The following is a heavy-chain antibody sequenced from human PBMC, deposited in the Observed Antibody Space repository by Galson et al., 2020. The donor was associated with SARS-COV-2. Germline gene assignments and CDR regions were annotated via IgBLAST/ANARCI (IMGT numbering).Heavy chain of an antibody. J-gene: IGHJ4*02. CDR1: GGSFSAYY. V-gene: IGHV4-34*01. Sequence: SETLSLTCAVYGGSFSAYYWSWIRQPPGKGLEWIGEINHSGSTTYNPSLKSRVTISVDTSKNQFSLKVSSVTASDTAVYYCARLDDYGYFDYWGQGTLVTVSS. CDR3: ARLDDYGYFDY. D-gene: IGHD4-17*01. CDR2: INHSGST.